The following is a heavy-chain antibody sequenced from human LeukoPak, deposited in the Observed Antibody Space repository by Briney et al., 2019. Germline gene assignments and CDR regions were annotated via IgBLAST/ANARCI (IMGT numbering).Heavy chain of an antibody. CDR3: ARDADSSGYPHY. V-gene: IGHV1-3*01. CDR1: GYTFTSYA. Sequence: ASVKVSCKASGYTFTSYAMHWVRQAPGQRLEWMGWINAGNGNTKYSQKFQGRVTITRDTSASTAYMELSSLRSEDTAVYYCARDADSSGYPHYWGQGTLVTVSS. CDR2: INAGNGNT. J-gene: IGHJ4*02. D-gene: IGHD3-22*01.